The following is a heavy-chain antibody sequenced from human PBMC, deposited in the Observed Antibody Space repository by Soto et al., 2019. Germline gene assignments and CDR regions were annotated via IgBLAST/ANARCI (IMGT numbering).Heavy chain of an antibody. J-gene: IGHJ4*02. CDR2: IYYSGST. V-gene: IGHV4-39*01. CDR3: AAIVVVVAATDKIDY. CDR1: GGSISSSSYY. Sequence: SETLSLTCTVSGGSISSSSYYWGWIRQPPGKGLEWIGSIYYSGSTYYNPSLKSRVTISVDTSKNQFSLKLISVTAADTAVYYCAAIVVVVAATDKIDYWGQGALVTVSS. D-gene: IGHD2-15*01.